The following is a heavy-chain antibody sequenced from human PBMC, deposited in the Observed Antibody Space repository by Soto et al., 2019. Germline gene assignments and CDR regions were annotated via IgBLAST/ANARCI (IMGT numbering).Heavy chain of an antibody. D-gene: IGHD2-2*01. V-gene: IGHV3-7*05. CDR3: ARGVSAAKLDCYYCDGMDV. CDR2: IKQDGSEK. CDR1: EVTFNSAW. Sequence: GGSLGLSCAAHEVTFNSAWMSWVVQGPGKGLEWVANIKQDGSEKYYVDSVKGRFTISRDNAKNSLYLQMNSLRAEDTAVYYCARGVSAAKLDCYYCDGMDVWCQGTSVTVSS. J-gene: IGHJ6*02.